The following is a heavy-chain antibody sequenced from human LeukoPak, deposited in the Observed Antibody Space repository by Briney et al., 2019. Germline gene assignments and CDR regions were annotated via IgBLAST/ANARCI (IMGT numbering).Heavy chain of an antibody. V-gene: IGHV3-7*01. Sequence: GGSLRLSCAASGFTFSNYWMTWVRQAPVKGLEWVANIKEDGSTKYHVDSVKGRFTISRANPKNSVYLQMSSLRVEDTAVYYCARIGYSSSSYDYWGQGTLVTVSS. CDR3: ARIGYSSSSYDY. J-gene: IGHJ4*02. CDR1: GFTFSNYW. D-gene: IGHD6-6*01. CDR2: IKEDGSTK.